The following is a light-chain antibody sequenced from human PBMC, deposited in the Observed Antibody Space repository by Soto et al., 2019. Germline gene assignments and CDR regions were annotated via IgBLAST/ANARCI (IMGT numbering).Light chain of an antibody. J-gene: IGKJ5*01. Sequence: DIQMTQSPSSLSASVGDRVTITCRASQSISSYLNWYQQKPGKAPKLLIYAASSLQSGVPSRFSGSGSGTDFTRTISRLVHEEFATYYCQQSNSTPTFGQGTRLEIK. CDR1: QSISSY. CDR2: AAS. CDR3: QQSNSTPT. V-gene: IGKV1-39*01.